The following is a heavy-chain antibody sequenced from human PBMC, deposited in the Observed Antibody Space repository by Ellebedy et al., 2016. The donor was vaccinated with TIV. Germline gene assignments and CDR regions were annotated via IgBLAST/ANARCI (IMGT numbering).Heavy chain of an antibody. CDR3: ARSYASGSSIHTFDY. J-gene: IGHJ4*02. CDR1: GGSFSGYF. CDR2: INHSGST. Sequence: SETLSLTXAVYGGSFSGYFWAWIRQSPGKGLEWIGEINHSGSTYYNPSLKSRVTISVDTSRNQFSLKLSSVTAADAAKYYCARSYASGSSIHTFDYWGQGMLVTVSS. V-gene: IGHV4-34*01. D-gene: IGHD3-10*01.